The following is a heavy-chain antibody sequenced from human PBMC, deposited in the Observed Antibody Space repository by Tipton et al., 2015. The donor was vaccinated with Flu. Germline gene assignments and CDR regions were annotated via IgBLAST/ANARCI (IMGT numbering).Heavy chain of an antibody. CDR1: GGSISSVSYY. D-gene: IGHD3-10*01. J-gene: IGHJ4*02. CDR2: IYTSGSA. CDR3: ARGGRGSGSVWTY. V-gene: IGHV4-61*02. Sequence: TLSLTCTVSGGSISSVSYYWAWIRQPAGKGLEWIGRIYTSGSANYNRSLKSRVTISLDLSKNQVSLRLTSMTAADTAVYFCARGGRGSGSVWTYWGQGMLVTVSS.